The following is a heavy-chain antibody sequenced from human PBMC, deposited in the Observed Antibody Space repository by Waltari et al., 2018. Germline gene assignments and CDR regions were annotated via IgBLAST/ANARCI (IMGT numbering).Heavy chain of an antibody. J-gene: IGHJ4*02. CDR2: INPDGSQK. V-gene: IGHV3-7*01. Sequence: EVQLVESGGGLVQPGGSLRLSGAPSGFTFNPYWMKWIRQAPGKGLEWVANINPDGSQKFYVDSVKGRFTVSRDNAQNSLYLQMNNLRAEDTAVYYCTTLARGESGDYWGQGTLVTVSS. CDR1: GFTFNPYW. D-gene: IGHD3-10*01. CDR3: TTLARGESGDY.